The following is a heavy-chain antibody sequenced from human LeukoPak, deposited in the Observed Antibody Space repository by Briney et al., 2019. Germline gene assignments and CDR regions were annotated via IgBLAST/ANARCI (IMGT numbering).Heavy chain of an antibody. Sequence: ASVKVSCKASGYTFTGYYMHWVRQAPGQGLEWMGWINPNSGGTNYAQKFQGRVTMTRDTSISTAYMELSRLRSDDTAVYYCARRFWASDPTNWVHPWGQGTPVNLSP. CDR1: GYTFTGYY. J-gene: IGHJ5*01. CDR3: ARRFWASDPTNWVHP. V-gene: IGHV1-2*02. D-gene: IGHD3-16*01. CDR2: INPNSGGT.